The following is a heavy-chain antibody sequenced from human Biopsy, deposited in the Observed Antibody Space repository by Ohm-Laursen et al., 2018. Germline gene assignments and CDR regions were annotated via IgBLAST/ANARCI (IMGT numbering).Heavy chain of an antibody. J-gene: IGHJ4*02. CDR3: ARAVRNQLVSEY. Sequence: ASVKVSCKSSGGTFSKYGISWVRQAPGQGLEWMGGIIPMLGTVQYARRLWGRVTITADKATSTAYMELSSLGSEDTAAYYCARAVRNQLVSEYWGQGTLVTVSS. CDR2: IIPMLGTV. D-gene: IGHD1-1*01. V-gene: IGHV1-69*10. CDR1: GGTFSKYG.